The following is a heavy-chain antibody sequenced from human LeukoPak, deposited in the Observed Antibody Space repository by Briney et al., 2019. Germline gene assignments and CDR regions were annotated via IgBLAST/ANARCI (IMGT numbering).Heavy chain of an antibody. CDR1: GGSISSGGYS. V-gene: IGHV4-30-4*07. CDR3: AREYRSSWYLNWFDP. J-gene: IGHJ5*02. CDR2: IYSSGNT. D-gene: IGHD6-13*01. Sequence: SETLSLTCGVSGGSISSGGYSWSWIRQPPGKGLEWIGYIYSSGNTYYNSSLKSRVIISVDTSKNQFSRKLNSVTAADTAVYYCAREYRSSWYLNWFDPWGQGTLVTVSS.